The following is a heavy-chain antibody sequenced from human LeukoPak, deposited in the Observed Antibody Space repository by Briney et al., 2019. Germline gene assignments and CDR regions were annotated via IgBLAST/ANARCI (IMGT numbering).Heavy chain of an antibody. V-gene: IGHV3-48*01. CDR2: ISSSSSTI. Sequence: PGGSLRLSCAASGFTFSSYSMNGVRQAPGKGLEWVSYISSSSSTIYYADSVKGRFTISRDNAKNSLYLQMNSLRAEDTAVYYCARLITMIRSTDAFDIWGQGTMVTVSS. J-gene: IGHJ3*02. CDR1: GFTFSSYS. CDR3: ARLITMIRSTDAFDI. D-gene: IGHD3-22*01.